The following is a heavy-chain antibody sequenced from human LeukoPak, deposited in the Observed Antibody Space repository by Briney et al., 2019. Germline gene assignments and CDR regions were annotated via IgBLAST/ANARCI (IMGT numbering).Heavy chain of an antibody. Sequence: ASVKVSCKASGYTFTSYGISWVRQAPGQGLEWMGWISAYNGNTNYAQKLQGRVTMTTDTSTSTAYMELRSLRSDDTAVYYCARPNYYGSGSYGAWFDPWGQGTLVTVSS. CDR3: ARPNYYGSGSYGAWFDP. CDR2: ISAYNGNT. D-gene: IGHD3-10*01. CDR1: GYTFTSYG. J-gene: IGHJ5*02. V-gene: IGHV1-18*01.